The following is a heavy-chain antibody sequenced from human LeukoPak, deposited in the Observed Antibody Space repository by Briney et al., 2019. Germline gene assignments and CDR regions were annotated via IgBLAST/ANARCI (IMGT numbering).Heavy chain of an antibody. D-gene: IGHD2-15*01. CDR3: ARDAEDIVVVVAANNWFDP. V-gene: IGHV1-18*01. CDR1: SYTFTSYG. J-gene: IGHJ5*02. Sequence: ASVKDSCKASSYTFTSYGIRWVRQAPGQGLEWMGWISAYNGNTNYAQKLQGRVTMTTDTSTSTAYMELRSLRSDDTAVYYCARDAEDIVVVVAANNWFDPWGQGTLVTVSS. CDR2: ISAYNGNT.